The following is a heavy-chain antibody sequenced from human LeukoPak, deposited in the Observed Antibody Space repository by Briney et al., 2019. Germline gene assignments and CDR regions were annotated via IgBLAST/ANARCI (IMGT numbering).Heavy chain of an antibody. CDR2: ICYSGST. D-gene: IGHD2-2*02. CDR1: GGSIGSSSYY. CDR3: ARGGYCSSTSCYIWGADYMDV. J-gene: IGHJ6*03. V-gene: IGHV4-39*07. Sequence: SETLSLTCTVSGGSIGSSSYYWGWIRQPPGKGLEWIGSICYSGSTYYNPSLKSRVTISVDTSKNQFSLKLSSVTAADTAVYYCARGGYCSSTSCYIWGADYMDVWGKGTTVTVSS.